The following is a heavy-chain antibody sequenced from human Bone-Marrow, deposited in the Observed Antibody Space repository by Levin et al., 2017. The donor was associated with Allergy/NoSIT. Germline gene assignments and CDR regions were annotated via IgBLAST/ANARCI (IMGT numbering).Heavy chain of an antibody. D-gene: IGHD2-2*03. CDR2: INQDGSDK. CDR3: ASGFLAF. Sequence: LSLTCVASGFTFSNYWMSWVRQAPGKGLEWVASINQDGSDKDYVDSVKGRFTISRDNAKNSLNMQMNSLRAEDTAVYYCASGFLAFWGQGTLVTVSS. V-gene: IGHV3-7*01. J-gene: IGHJ4*02. CDR1: GFTFSNYW.